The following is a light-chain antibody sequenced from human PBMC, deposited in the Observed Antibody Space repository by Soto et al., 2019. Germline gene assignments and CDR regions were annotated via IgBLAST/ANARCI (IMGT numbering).Light chain of an antibody. CDR2: DVS. V-gene: IGLV2-14*01. CDR3: SSYTRSSTLYVV. Sequence: QSALTQPASVSGSPGQSITISCTGTSSDVGGYNYVSWYQQHPGKAPKLMIYDVSNRPSGVSNRFSGSKSGNTASLTISGLQAEXXXDYXCSSYTRSSTLYVVFGGGTKLTVL. CDR1: SSDVGGYNY. J-gene: IGLJ2*01.